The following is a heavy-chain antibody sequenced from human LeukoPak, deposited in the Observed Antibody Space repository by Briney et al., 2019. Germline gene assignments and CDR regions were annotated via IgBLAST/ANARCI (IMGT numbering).Heavy chain of an antibody. J-gene: IGHJ4*02. CDR1: GGTFSSYT. CDR3: ARSRDYGDYSFDY. Sequence: SVKVSCKASGGTFSSYTISWVRQAPGQGLEWMGRIIPILGIANYAQKFQGRVTITADKSTSTAYMELSSLRSGDAAVYYCARSRDYGDYSFDYWGQGTLVTVSS. D-gene: IGHD4-17*01. CDR2: IIPILGIA. V-gene: IGHV1-69*02.